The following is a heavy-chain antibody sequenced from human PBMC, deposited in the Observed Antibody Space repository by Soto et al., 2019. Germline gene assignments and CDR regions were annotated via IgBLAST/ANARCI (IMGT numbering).Heavy chain of an antibody. Sequence: PSETLSLTCTVSGGSVSSGSYYWSWIRQPPGKGLEWIGHIYYSGSTKYNPSLKSRVTISLDTSKNQFSLTLSSVTAADTAVYYCARDHRGYYYDRSNYYHTLDYFDYWGQGTLVTVSS. V-gene: IGHV4-61*01. CDR3: ARDHRGYYYDRSNYYHTLDYFDY. CDR2: IYYSGST. D-gene: IGHD3-22*01. CDR1: GGSVSSGSYY. J-gene: IGHJ4*02.